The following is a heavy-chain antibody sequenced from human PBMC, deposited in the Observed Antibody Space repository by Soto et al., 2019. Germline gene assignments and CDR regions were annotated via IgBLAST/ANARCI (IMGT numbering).Heavy chain of an antibody. CDR3: AKEVVPDY. V-gene: IGHV3-23*01. Sequence: EVQLLESGGGLVQPGGSLRLSCAASGFTFSNYGMIWVRQAPGKGLEWVSASSGSGGITYYADSVKGRFTISRDNSKNTLYLQMNSLRAEDTAVYYCAKEVVPDYWGQGTLVTVSS. CDR2: SSGSGGIT. D-gene: IGHD3-22*01. J-gene: IGHJ4*02. CDR1: GFTFSNYG.